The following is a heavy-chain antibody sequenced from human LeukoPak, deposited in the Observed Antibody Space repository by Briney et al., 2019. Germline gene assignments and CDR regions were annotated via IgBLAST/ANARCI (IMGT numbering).Heavy chain of an antibody. V-gene: IGHV3-21*01. Sequence: GGSLRLSCAASGFTFSSYSMNWVRQAPGKGLEWLSSISSSSTYIYYADSVKGRFTISRDNAKNSLYLQLNSLRDEDTAVYYCAREQHVLLWFGELSRAFDIWGQGTMVTVSS. CDR2: ISSSSTYI. CDR1: GFTFSSYS. J-gene: IGHJ3*02. D-gene: IGHD3-10*01. CDR3: AREQHVLLWFGELSRAFDI.